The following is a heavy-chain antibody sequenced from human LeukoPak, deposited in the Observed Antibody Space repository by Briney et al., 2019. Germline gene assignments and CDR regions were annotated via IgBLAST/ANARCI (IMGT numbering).Heavy chain of an antibody. CDR2: INPNSGGT. J-gene: IGHJ4*02. CDR1: GYTFTGYY. Sequence: ASVKVSCKASGYTFTGYYMHWVRQAPGQGLEWMGRINPNSGGTNYAQKFQGRVTMTRDTSISTAYMELSRLRSDDTAVYYCARDSHYYYDSCGYHDYWGQGTLVTVSS. D-gene: IGHD3-22*01. CDR3: ARDSHYYYDSCGYHDY. V-gene: IGHV1-2*06.